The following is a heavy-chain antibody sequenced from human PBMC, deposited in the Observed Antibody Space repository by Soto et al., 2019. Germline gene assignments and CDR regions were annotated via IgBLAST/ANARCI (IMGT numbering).Heavy chain of an antibody. CDR2: VSNTGST. CDR3: AKALGDNAWFDP. Sequence: PSETLSLTCTVSGGSISSYYWSWIRQPPGKGLEWIGYVSNTGSTNYNPSLKSRVTISVDTSKNQFSLKLSSVTAADTAASYCAKALGDNAWFDPWGQGTLVTVSS. J-gene: IGHJ5*02. D-gene: IGHD1-20*01. CDR1: GGSISSYY. V-gene: IGHV4-59*01.